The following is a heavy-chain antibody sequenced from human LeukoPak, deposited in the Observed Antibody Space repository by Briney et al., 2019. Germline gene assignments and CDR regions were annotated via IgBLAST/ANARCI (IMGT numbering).Heavy chain of an antibody. Sequence: GGSLRLSCAASGFTVSSNYMNWVRQAPGKGLEWVSSIGSDISTTYYAASVKGRFTISRDNSKNTLYLQMNSLRAEDTAIYYCAKEDQSENSYYYFGMDVWGQGTTVTVSS. CDR2: IGSDISTT. CDR1: GFTVSSNY. CDR3: AKEDQSENSYYYFGMDV. V-gene: IGHV3-53*01. J-gene: IGHJ6*01.